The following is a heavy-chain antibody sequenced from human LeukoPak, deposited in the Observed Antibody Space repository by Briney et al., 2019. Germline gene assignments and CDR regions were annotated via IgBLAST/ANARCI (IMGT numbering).Heavy chain of an antibody. Sequence: SQTLSLTCTVSGGSISSGDYYWSWIRQPPGKGLEWIGYIYYSGSTYYNPSLKSRVTISVDTSKNQFSLKLSSVTAADTAVYYCARGDLLRFPFDPWGQGTLVTVSS. CDR1: GGSISSGDYY. J-gene: IGHJ5*02. CDR2: IYYSGST. CDR3: ARGDLLRFPFDP. V-gene: IGHV4-30-4*08. D-gene: IGHD3-3*01.